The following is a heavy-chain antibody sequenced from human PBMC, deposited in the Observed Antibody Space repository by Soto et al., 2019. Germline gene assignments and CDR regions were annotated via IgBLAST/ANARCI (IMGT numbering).Heavy chain of an antibody. D-gene: IGHD2-15*01. Sequence: SLGRALCRGRMKIRIDSGCWIRQPPGKGLEWIGSIYYSGRTYYNPSLKSRVTISVDTSKNQFSLRLSSVTAADTAVYYCARHDFMVARQSGHLAYWRKGTPVPV. CDR2: IYYSGRT. CDR1: RGRMKIRIDS. CDR3: ARHDFMVARQSGHLAY. J-gene: IGHJ4*02. V-gene: IGHV4-39*01.